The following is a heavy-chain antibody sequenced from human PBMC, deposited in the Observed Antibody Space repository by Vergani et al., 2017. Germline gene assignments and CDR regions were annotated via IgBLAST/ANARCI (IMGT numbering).Heavy chain of an antibody. CDR2: INHSGST. CDR3: ARDGGSYPCDY. V-gene: IGHV4-34*01. D-gene: IGHD1-26*01. Sequence: QVQLQQWGAGLLKPSETLSLTCAVYGGSFSGYYWSWIRQPPGKGLEWIGEINHSGSTTYNPSLKSRVTISVDTSKNQFSLKPSSVTAADTAVYYCARDGGSYPCDYWGQGTLVTVSS. CDR1: GGSFSGYY. J-gene: IGHJ4*02.